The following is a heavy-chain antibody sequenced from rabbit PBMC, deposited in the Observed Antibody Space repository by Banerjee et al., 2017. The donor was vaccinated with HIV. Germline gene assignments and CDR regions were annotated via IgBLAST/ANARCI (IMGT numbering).Heavy chain of an antibody. V-gene: IGHV1S45*01. J-gene: IGHJ6*01. D-gene: IGHD1-1*01. Sequence: QQQLEESGGGLVKPEGSLTLSCTASGFSFNNKYVMCWVRQAPGKGLEWIACINSNTGNTVYASWVNGRFTISSHNAQNTVSLQLNSLTAADTATYFCLKRWHRTDLWGPGTLVTVS. CDR1: GFSFNNKYV. CDR3: LKRWHRTDL. CDR2: INSNTGNT.